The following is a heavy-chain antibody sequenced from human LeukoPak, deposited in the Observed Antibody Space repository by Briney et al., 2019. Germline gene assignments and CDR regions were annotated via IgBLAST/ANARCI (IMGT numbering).Heavy chain of an antibody. Sequence: PGGSLRLSCAASGFTFSHHHIHWVRQAPGKGLEWVTVIALDGSRKIHADSVKGRFTISRDNSKNTVSLQMNSLGVEDTAVYYCARDQGDASGWFFDYWGQGARVIVSS. V-gene: IGHV3-30*03. CDR3: ARDQGDASGWFFDY. CDR1: GFTFSHHH. CDR2: IALDGSRK. D-gene: IGHD6-19*01. J-gene: IGHJ4*02.